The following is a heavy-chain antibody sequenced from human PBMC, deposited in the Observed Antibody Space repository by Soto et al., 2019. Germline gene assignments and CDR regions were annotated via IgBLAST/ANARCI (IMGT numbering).Heavy chain of an antibody. J-gene: IGHJ3*01. Sequence: SLRLSCAASGFTFSSYGMHWVRQAPGKVLEWVAFISYDGSYEYYADSVKGRFTISRDNSKNTLYLQMNSLRAEDTAVYYCEGGGNSNAFDFWGQGTMVTVSS. CDR2: ISYDGSYE. D-gene: IGHD2-21*02. CDR3: EGGGNSNAFDF. CDR1: GFTFSSYG. V-gene: IGHV3-30*03.